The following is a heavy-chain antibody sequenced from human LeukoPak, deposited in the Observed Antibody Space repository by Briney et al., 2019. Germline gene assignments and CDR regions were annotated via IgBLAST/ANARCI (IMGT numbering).Heavy chain of an antibody. V-gene: IGHV4-39*01. CDR3: AKYSSSLGWLDP. D-gene: IGHD6-13*01. Sequence: SETLSLTCIVSGGSISSSSYYWNWIRPPPGKGLEWIVMIHYSGSTHYNASLKSRITISVATSKNQFSMKLSSVPAADTAVYHCAKYSSSLGWLDPWGQGTLVTVSS. J-gene: IGHJ5*02. CDR2: IHYSGST. CDR1: GGSISSSSYY.